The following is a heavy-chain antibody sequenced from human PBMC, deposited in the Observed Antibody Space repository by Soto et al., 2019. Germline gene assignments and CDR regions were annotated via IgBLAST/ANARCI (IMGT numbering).Heavy chain of an antibody. CDR3: AKAGCTTTDFYAPDY. D-gene: IGHD1-26*01. Sequence: GGSLRLSCAASGFSFRTYTMSWVRQAPGKGLEWLSVISGSGGSPSYADSVQGRFVISRDNARNTLYLHMNSLRAEDTAMYYFAKAGCTTTDFYAPDYGGGGTLVTVPS. J-gene: IGHJ4*02. CDR1: GFSFRTYT. V-gene: IGHV3-23*01. CDR2: ISGSGGSP.